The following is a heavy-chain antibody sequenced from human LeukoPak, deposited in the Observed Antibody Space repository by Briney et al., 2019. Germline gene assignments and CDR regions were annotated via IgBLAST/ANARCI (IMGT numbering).Heavy chain of an antibody. CDR2: ISGSAGST. V-gene: IGHV3-23*01. CDR3: VVSRCGGDCYGTFDY. D-gene: IGHD2-21*02. Sequence: GGSLRLSCAASGFTFSSYGMSWVRQAPGKGLEWVSAISGSAGSTYYADSVKGRFTISRDNSKNTLYLQMNSLRAEETALYYCVVSRCGGDCYGTFDYWGQGTLVTVSS. J-gene: IGHJ4*02. CDR1: GFTFSSYG.